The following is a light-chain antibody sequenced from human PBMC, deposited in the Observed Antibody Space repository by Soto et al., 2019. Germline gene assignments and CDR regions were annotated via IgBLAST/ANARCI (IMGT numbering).Light chain of an antibody. CDR2: DVS. Sequence: QSALTQPASVSGSPGQSIAISCTGTTSDVGSYNYVSWYQQHPGKAPKVIIYDVSNRPSGGSDRFSGSKPGNTASLTISGLQAEDEADYSCSSYTSSSTYVFGGGTKLTVL. J-gene: IGLJ1*01. CDR1: TSDVGSYNY. CDR3: SSYTSSSTYV. V-gene: IGLV2-14*01.